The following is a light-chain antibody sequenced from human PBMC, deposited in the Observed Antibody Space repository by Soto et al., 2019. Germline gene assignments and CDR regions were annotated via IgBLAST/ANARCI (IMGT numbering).Light chain of an antibody. CDR2: ATS. V-gene: IGKV1-8*01. CDR1: QGISSY. Sequence: AIRMTQSPSSLSASTGDRVTITCRASQGISSYLAWYQQKPGKAPKLLIYATSTLQSGVPLRFSGSGSGTDFTLTISGLQSEDFATYYCQQYYNYPRTFGPGTKVDI. J-gene: IGKJ3*01. CDR3: QQYYNYPRT.